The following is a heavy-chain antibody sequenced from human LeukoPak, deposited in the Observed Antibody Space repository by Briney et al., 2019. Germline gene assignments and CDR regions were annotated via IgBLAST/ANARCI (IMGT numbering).Heavy chain of an antibody. CDR3: ARQTGSGLFTLP. Sequence: SETLSLTCTVSGYSISSGYYWGWIRQPPGKGLEWIGSIYYTGNTYYNASLKSRVTISIDTSKNQISLRLTSVTATDTAMYYCARQTGSGLFTLPGGQGTLVTVSS. V-gene: IGHV4-38-2*02. CDR2: IYYTGNT. J-gene: IGHJ4*02. D-gene: IGHD3/OR15-3a*01. CDR1: GYSISSGYY.